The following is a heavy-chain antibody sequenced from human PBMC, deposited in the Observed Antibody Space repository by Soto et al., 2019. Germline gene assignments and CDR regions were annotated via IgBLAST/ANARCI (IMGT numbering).Heavy chain of an antibody. CDR2: IKQDGSEK. CDR1: GFTFSSYW. V-gene: IGHV3-7*01. CDR3: ARDPNVVVRATHYYYYSGMDV. Sequence: EVQLVESGGGLVQPGGSLRLSCAASGFTFSSYWMSWVRQAPGKGLEWVANIKQDGSEKYYVDSVKGRFTISRDNAKNSLYLQMNSLRAEDTAVYYCARDPNVVVRATHYYYYSGMDVWGQWTTVTVSS. D-gene: IGHD2-21*01. J-gene: IGHJ6*02.